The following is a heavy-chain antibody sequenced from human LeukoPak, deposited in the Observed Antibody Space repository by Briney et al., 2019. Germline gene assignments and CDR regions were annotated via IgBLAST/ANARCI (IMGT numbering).Heavy chain of an antibody. D-gene: IGHD3-22*01. V-gene: IGHV3-30*03. CDR3: ARDLGDSSDRSDY. CDR1: GFIVSSNY. Sequence: GGSLRLSCAASGFIVSSNYMSWVRQAPGKGLEWVAVISYDGSNKYYADSVKGRFTISRDNSKNTLYLQMNSLRAEDTAVYYCARDLGDSSDRSDYWGQGTLVTVSS. J-gene: IGHJ4*02. CDR2: ISYDGSNK.